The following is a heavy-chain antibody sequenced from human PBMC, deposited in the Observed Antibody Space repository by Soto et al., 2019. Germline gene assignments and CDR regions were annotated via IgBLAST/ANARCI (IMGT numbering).Heavy chain of an antibody. CDR1: GYTFTSYY. Sequence: ASVKVSCKASGYTFTSYYMHWVRQAPGQGLEWMGIINPSGGSTSYAQKFQGRVTMTRDTSTSTVYMELSSLRSEDTAVYYCAREDIVVVVAASVTARVGNWFEPWGEGTLVTVSS. V-gene: IGHV1-46*01. CDR3: AREDIVVVVAASVTARVGNWFEP. J-gene: IGHJ5*02. D-gene: IGHD2-15*01. CDR2: INPSGGST.